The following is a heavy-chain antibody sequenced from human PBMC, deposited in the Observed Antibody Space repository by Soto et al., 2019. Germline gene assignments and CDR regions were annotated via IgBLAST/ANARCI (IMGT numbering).Heavy chain of an antibody. V-gene: IGHV1-2*02. CDR3: ARVTTVVVVAALDY. CDR2: INPNSGGT. D-gene: IGHD2-15*01. Sequence: GASVKVSCKACGCTFTGYYMHWVRQAPGQGLEWMGWINPNSGGTNYAQKFQGRVTMTRDTSISTAYMELSRLRSDDTAVYYCARVTTVVVVAALDYWGQGTLVTVSS. J-gene: IGHJ4*02. CDR1: GCTFTGYY.